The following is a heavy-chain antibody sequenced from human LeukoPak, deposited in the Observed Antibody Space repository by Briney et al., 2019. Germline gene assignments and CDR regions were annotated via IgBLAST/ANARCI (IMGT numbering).Heavy chain of an antibody. J-gene: IGHJ4*02. D-gene: IGHD3-10*01. CDR1: GDSISSSSYY. Sequence: SETLSLTCTVSGDSISSSSYYWGWIRQPPGKGLEWIGSIYYSGTTYYNPSLKSRVTISVDTSKNQFSLKLSSVTAADTAVYYCARYAGSGSYYNALDYWGQGALVTVSS. V-gene: IGHV4-39*01. CDR3: ARYAGSGSYYNALDY. CDR2: IYYSGTT.